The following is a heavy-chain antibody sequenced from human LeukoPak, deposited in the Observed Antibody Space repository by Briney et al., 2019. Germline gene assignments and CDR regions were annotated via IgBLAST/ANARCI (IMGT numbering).Heavy chain of an antibody. Sequence: GRSLRLSCAASGFTFSSYGMHWVRQAPGKGLEWVAVISYDGSNKYYADSVKGRFTISRDNSKNTLYLQMNSLRAEDTAVYYCARAFITAEDYWGQGTLVTVSS. J-gene: IGHJ4*02. CDR2: ISYDGSNK. CDR1: GFTFSSYG. CDR3: ARAFITAEDY. D-gene: IGHD3-22*01. V-gene: IGHV3-30*03.